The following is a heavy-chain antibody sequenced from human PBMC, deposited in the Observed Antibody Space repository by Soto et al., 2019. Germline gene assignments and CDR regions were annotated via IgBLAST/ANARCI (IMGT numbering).Heavy chain of an antibody. D-gene: IGHD6-19*01. CDR2: IYYSGST. CDR1: GGSISSYY. V-gene: IGHV4-59*01. CDR3: VRATNSGWTSTFDY. J-gene: IGHJ4*02. Sequence: SETLSLTCTVSGGSISSYYWSWIRQPPGKGLEWIGYIYYSGSTNYNPSLKSRLTISVDTSKNQFSLKLSSVTAADTAVYYCVRATNSGWTSTFDYWGQGTLVTVSS.